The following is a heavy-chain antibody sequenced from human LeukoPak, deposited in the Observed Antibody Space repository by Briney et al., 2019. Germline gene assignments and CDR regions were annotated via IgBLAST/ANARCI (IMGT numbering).Heavy chain of an antibody. D-gene: IGHD3-3*01. CDR3: AKDFTIFGAAGWAFDI. CDR2: IRHDGSNK. J-gene: IGHJ3*02. CDR1: GFTFSSYG. V-gene: IGHV3-30*02. Sequence: GGSLRLSCAASGFTFSSYGMHWVRQAPGKGLEWVAFIRHDGSNKNYADSVKVRFTISRDNSKNTLYLRMDSLRAEDTAVYSCAKDFTIFGAAGWAFDIWGQGTMVTVSS.